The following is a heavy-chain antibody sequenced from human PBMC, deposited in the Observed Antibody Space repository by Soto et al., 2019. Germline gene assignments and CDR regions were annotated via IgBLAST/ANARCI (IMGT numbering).Heavy chain of an antibody. CDR3: AKDGDSSGYHYWYFDL. CDR1: GFTFSSYG. Sequence: QVQLVESGGGVVQPGRSLRLSCAASGFTFSSYGMHWVRQAPGKGLEWVAVISYDGSNKYYADSVKGRFTISRDNSKNTLYLQMNSLRAEDTAVYYCAKDGDSSGYHYWYFDLWGRGTLVTVS. J-gene: IGHJ2*01. D-gene: IGHD3-22*01. V-gene: IGHV3-30*18. CDR2: ISYDGSNK.